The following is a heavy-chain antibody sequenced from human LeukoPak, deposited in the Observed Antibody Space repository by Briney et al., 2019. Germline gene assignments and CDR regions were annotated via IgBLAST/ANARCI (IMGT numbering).Heavy chain of an antibody. D-gene: IGHD5-12*01. V-gene: IGHV3-48*01. Sequence: AGGSLRLSCAASGFTFSSYSMSWVRQAPGKGLEWVSYISSSSGTIYYADSVKGRFTISRDNAKNSLYLQMNSLRAEDTAVYYCARDGWLRFGGLDYWGQGTLVTVSS. CDR2: ISSSSGTI. CDR1: GFTFSSYS. CDR3: ARDGWLRFGGLDY. J-gene: IGHJ4*02.